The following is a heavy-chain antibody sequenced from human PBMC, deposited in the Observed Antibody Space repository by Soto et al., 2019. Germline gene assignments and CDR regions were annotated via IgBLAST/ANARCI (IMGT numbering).Heavy chain of an antibody. J-gene: IGHJ4*02. V-gene: IGHV3-74*01. Sequence: GSLRLSCVASGFTFRSYWMHWVRQVPGKGLVWVSRINDDGSSTTYADSVKGRFTISRDNDKNTLYLQMNSLRAEDTAVYYCAVSVFEYWGQGILVTVSS. D-gene: IGHD6-19*01. CDR3: AVSVFEY. CDR1: GFTFRSYW. CDR2: INDDGSST.